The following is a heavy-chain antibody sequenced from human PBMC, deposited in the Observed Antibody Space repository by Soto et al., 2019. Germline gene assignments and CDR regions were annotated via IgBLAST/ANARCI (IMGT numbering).Heavy chain of an antibody. D-gene: IGHD6-19*01. V-gene: IGHV3-30*03. CDR3: ATSPWEIAVVDAFDI. CDR2: ISYDGSNK. CDR1: GFTFXSYG. J-gene: IGHJ3*02. Sequence: QVQLVESGGGVVQPGRSLRLSCAASGFTFXSYGRHWVRQAPGKGLEWVAVISYDGSNKYYADSVKGRFTISRDNSKNTLYLQMNSLRAEDTAVYYCATSPWEIAVVDAFDIWGQGTMVTVSS.